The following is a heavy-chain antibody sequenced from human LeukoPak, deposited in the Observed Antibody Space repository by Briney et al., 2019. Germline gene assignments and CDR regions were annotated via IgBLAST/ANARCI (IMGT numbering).Heavy chain of an antibody. V-gene: IGHV4-4*07. Sequence: PSGTLSLTCTVSGGSISSYYWSWIRQPAGKGLEWIGRIYTSGSTNYNPSLKSRVTMSVDTSKNQFSLKLSSVTAADTAVYYCARDLYSNYAVYYYYYGMDVWGQGTTVTVSS. CDR1: GGSISSYY. CDR3: ARDLYSNYAVYYYYYGMDV. J-gene: IGHJ6*02. D-gene: IGHD4-11*01. CDR2: IYTSGST.